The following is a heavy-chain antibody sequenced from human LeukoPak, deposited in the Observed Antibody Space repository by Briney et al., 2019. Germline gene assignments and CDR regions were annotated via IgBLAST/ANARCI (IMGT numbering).Heavy chain of an antibody. V-gene: IGHV4-34*01. Sequence: SETLSLTCAVYGGSFSGYYWSWIRQPPGKGLEWIGEINHSGSTNYNPSLKSRVTISVDTSKNQFSLKLSSVTAADTAVYYCARGRWSIPLPWYWGQGTLVTVYS. D-gene: IGHD2-21*01. CDR1: GGSFSGYY. J-gene: IGHJ4*02. CDR3: ARGRWSIPLPWY. CDR2: INHSGST.